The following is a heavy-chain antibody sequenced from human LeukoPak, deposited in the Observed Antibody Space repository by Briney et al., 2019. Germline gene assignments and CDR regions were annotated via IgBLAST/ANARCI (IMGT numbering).Heavy chain of an antibody. CDR3: ARDMAYYYDSSGYYKARPPDY. CDR1: GYSISSGYY. V-gene: IGHV4-38-2*02. CDR2: IYHSGST. D-gene: IGHD3-22*01. Sequence: PSETLSLTCTVSGYSISSGYYWGWIRQPPGKGLEWIGSIYHSGSTYYNPSLKSRVTISVDTSKNQFSLKLSSVTAADTAVYYCARDMAYYYDSSGYYKARPPDYWGQGTLVTVSS. J-gene: IGHJ4*02.